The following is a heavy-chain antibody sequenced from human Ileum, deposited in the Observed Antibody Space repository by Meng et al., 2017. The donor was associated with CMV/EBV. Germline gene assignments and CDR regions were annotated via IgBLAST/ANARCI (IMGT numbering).Heavy chain of an antibody. J-gene: IGHJ4*02. CDR3: MKDSQQHLN. Sequence: GESLKISCAASGFTFSGSEMNWVRQAPGKGLEWISFISTSGTNRHYADSVKGRFTISRDNTKNSLYLQMNNLRDEDTAVYYCMKDSQQHLNWGQGALVTVSS. V-gene: IGHV3-48*03. CDR1: GFTFSGSE. D-gene: IGHD6-13*01. CDR2: ISTSGTNR.